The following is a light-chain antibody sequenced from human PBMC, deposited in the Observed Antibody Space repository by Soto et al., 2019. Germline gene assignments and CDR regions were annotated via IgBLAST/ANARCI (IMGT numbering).Light chain of an antibody. CDR3: QQRKNWPIT. CDR2: DAS. CDR1: QSVRSN. Sequence: EVVMTPSPATLSVSPGERVTLYCRASQSVRSNLAWYQQKPGQAPRLLIYDASNRATGIPARFSGSGSGTDFSLTISSLEPEDFAVYYCQQRKNWPITFGQGTRLEIK. J-gene: IGKJ5*01. V-gene: IGKV3-11*01.